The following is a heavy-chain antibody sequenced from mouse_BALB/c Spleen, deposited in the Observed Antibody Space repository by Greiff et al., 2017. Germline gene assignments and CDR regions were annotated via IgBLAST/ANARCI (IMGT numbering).Heavy chain of an antibody. J-gene: IGHJ4*01. Sequence: EVQLVQSGAGLVQPGESVKLSCESNEYEFPSHYMSWVRKTPEKRLELFAAINHDGGSTYYPENMEGRFTIARDNTKTTLYLQISSLRSEDTALYDCERNYDSSHYAMDYWGQGTSVTVSA. V-gene: IGHV5-2*01. CDR2: INHDGGST. D-gene: IGHD1-1*01. CDR1: EYEFPSHY. CDR3: ERNYDSSHYAMDY.